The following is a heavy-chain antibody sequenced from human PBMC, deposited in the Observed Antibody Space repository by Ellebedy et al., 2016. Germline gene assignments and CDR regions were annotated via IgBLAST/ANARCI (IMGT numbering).Heavy chain of an antibody. CDR1: GFTFRTSG. D-gene: IGHD4-17*01. Sequence: GESLKISXAASGFTFRTSGMHWVRQAPGKGLEWVAVISYDGRDKRYGDSMKGRFSISRDNSKNRLFLQMSNLITEDTAMYYCAKDPSVTTSDWGQGTLVTVSS. J-gene: IGHJ4*02. CDR3: AKDPSVTTSD. V-gene: IGHV3-30*18. CDR2: ISYDGRDK.